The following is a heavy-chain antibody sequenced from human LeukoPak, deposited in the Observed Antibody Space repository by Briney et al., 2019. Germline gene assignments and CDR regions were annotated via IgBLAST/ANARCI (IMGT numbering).Heavy chain of an antibody. J-gene: IGHJ6*02. CDR2: IYYNGIT. D-gene: IGHD4-23*01. CDR1: GGSIRSSYYY. CDR3: ARDRSTVDYYGLDV. V-gene: IGHV4-30-4*08. Sequence: SETLSLTCTVSGGSIRSSYYYWGWIRQPPEKGLEYIGYIYYNGITFYNPSLRSRITISIDTSKNQFSLKLNSVTAADTAVYYCARDRSTVDYYGLDVWGQGTTVIVSS.